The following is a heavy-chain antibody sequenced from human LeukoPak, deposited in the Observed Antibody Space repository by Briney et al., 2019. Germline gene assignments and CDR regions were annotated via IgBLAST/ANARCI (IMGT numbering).Heavy chain of an antibody. V-gene: IGHV1-69*13. D-gene: IGHD3-9*01. J-gene: IGHJ3*02. Sequence: GALVKVSCKASGYTFTGYYMHWVRQAPGQGLEWMGGIIPIFGTANYAQKFQGRVTITADESTSTAYMELSSLRSEDTAVYYCARGPLTYYDILTGAFDIWGQGTMVTVSS. CDR2: IIPIFGTA. CDR3: ARGPLTYYDILTGAFDI. CDR1: GYTFTGYY.